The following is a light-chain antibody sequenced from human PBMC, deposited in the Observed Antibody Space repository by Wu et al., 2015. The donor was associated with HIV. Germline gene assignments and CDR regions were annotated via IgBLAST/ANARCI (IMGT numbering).Light chain of an antibody. CDR1: QGISNF. Sequence: DIQMTQSPSSLSASVGDRVTITCRASQGISNFLAWYQQKPGKPPKVLIYAASTLQSGAPSRFSGSGSGTEFTLSISSLEPEDFGVYYCQHRSDWPTFGQGTKVEIQ. CDR2: AAS. CDR3: QHRSDWPT. V-gene: IGKV1-27*01. J-gene: IGKJ1*01.